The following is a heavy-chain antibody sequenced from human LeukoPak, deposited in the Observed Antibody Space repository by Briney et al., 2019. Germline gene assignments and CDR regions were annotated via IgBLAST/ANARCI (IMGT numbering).Heavy chain of an antibody. CDR1: GFTFSGSA. D-gene: IGHD3-9*01. V-gene: IGHV3-73*01. Sequence: GGSPRLSCAASGFTFSGSAMHWVRQASGKWLEWVGRIRSKANSYATAYAASVKGRFTISRDDSKNTAYLQMNSLKTEDTAVYYCTSQPVNYDILTGSSGRPIDYWGQGTLVTVSS. CDR3: TSQPVNYDILTGSSGRPIDY. CDR2: IRSKANSYAT. J-gene: IGHJ4*02.